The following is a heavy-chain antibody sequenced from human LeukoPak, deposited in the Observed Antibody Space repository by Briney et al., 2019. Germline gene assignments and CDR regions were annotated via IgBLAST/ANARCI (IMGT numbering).Heavy chain of an antibody. Sequence: ASVKVSCKASGYTLTNYYMYWVRQAPGQGLEWMGVINPSGGTTNYAQTFQGRVTMTRDTSTSTVYMELSSLRSEDTAVYYCAREEAFCGGDCYPPFDYWGQGTLVTVSS. CDR1: GYTLTNYY. J-gene: IGHJ4*02. CDR2: INPSGGTT. V-gene: IGHV1-46*01. CDR3: AREEAFCGGDCYPPFDY. D-gene: IGHD2-21*02.